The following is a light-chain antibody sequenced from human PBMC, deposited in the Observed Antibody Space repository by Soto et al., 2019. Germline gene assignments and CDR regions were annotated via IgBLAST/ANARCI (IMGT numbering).Light chain of an antibody. CDR2: EVS. CDR1: SSDVGDYNY. Sequence: QSVLTQPPSASGSPGQSVTISCTGTSSDVGDYNYVSWYQQHPGKAPKLMIYEVSKRPSGVHDRFSGSKSGNTASLTVSGLQAEDEADYYCSSYAGSLYVFGTGTKLTVL. V-gene: IGLV2-8*01. CDR3: SSYAGSLYV. J-gene: IGLJ1*01.